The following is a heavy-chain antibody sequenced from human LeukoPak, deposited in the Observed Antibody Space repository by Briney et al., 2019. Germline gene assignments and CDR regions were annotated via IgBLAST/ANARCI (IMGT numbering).Heavy chain of an antibody. CDR2: ISSSSSYI. V-gene: IGHV3-21*01. CDR3: ARPLGGGYDFTYYFDY. Sequence: PGGSLRLSCAASGFTFSSYSMNWVRQAPGKGLEWVSSISSSSSYIYYADSVKGRFTISRDNAKNSLYLQMNSLRAEDTAVYYCARPLGGGYDFTYYFDYWGQGTLVTVSS. D-gene: IGHD5-12*01. CDR1: GFTFSSYS. J-gene: IGHJ4*02.